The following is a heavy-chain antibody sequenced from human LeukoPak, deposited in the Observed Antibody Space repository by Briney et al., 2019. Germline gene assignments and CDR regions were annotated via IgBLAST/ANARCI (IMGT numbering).Heavy chain of an antibody. V-gene: IGHV4-39*07. CDR2: IYYSGST. Sequence: PSETLSLTCTVSGGSIISSYYWGWIRQPPGKGLEWIGSIYYSGSTYYNPSLKSRVTISVDTSKNQFSLKLSSVTAADTAVYYCARDKGGYSYANFDYWGQGTLVTVSS. CDR3: ARDKGGYSYANFDY. J-gene: IGHJ4*02. D-gene: IGHD5-18*01. CDR1: GGSIISSYY.